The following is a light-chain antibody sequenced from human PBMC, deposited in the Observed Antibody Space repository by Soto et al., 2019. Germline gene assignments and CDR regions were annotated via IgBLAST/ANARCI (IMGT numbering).Light chain of an antibody. CDR2: DAS. V-gene: IGKV3-20*01. J-gene: IGKJ1*01. Sequence: TMLTPSPSTISLAPRERVTLSFRASQRVYSSYLAWYQQRPGQAPRLLFYDASIRATGIPDRFRGSGSGTDFSLTISRLEPEDFAVYYCHQYASSPWTFGQASKADI. CDR1: QRVYSSY. CDR3: HQYASSPWT.